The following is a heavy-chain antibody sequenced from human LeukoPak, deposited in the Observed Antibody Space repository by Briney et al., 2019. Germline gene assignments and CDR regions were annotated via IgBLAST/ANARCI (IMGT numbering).Heavy chain of an antibody. V-gene: IGHV4-39*01. CDR2: ISYSRST. D-gene: IGHD3-10*01. Sequence: SSETLSLTCTVSGGSITSSIYYWGWHRQPPGEGLEGYASISYSRSTYYTPSPQRRITISVDTSKNQFSLKLSSVTAADTAVYYCARTRYYYNSRSYGAPYYFDYWGQGTLVTVSS. CDR1: GGSITSSIYY. CDR3: ARTRYYYNSRSYGAPYYFDY. J-gene: IGHJ4*02.